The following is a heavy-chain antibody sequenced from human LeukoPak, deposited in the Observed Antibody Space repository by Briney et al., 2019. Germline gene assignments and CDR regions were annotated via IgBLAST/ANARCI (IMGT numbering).Heavy chain of an antibody. Sequence: GGSLRLSCAASGFAFSTYEMSWVRQAPGRGLEWIADITISGQTKNYADSVKGRFTISRDNAMSSLYLQMNSLRVEDTGVFYCARGDPHADLWGQGSLVTVSS. CDR1: GFAFSTYE. V-gene: IGHV3-48*03. CDR2: ITISGQTK. J-gene: IGHJ5*02. CDR3: ARGDPHADL.